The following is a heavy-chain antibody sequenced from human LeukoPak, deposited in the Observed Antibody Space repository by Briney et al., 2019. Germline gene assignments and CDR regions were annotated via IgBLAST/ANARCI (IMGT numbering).Heavy chain of an antibody. CDR1: GFTFSSYG. CDR3: ARVHGAYPFDY. J-gene: IGHJ4*02. CDR2: IQYDGSNE. Sequence: GGSLRLSCAASGFTFSSYGMHWVRQAPGKGLEWVAYIQYDGSNEQYADSVKSRFSISRDSSKNILYLQMNSLRAEDTAVYYCARVHGAYPFDYWGQGTLVTVSS. D-gene: IGHD4/OR15-4a*01. V-gene: IGHV3-30*02.